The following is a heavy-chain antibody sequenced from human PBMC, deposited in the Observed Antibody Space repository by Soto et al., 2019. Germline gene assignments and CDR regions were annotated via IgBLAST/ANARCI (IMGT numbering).Heavy chain of an antibody. J-gene: IGHJ3*02. CDR1: GGSFSGYY. CDR2: INHSGST. V-gene: IGHV4-34*01. D-gene: IGHD3-9*01. Sequence: QVQLQQWGAGLLKPSETLSLTCAVYGGSFSGYYWSWIRQPPGKGLEWIGEINHSGSTNDKPSHKRPVPVSVDTSKDQFSLKLSSVTAADTAVYYCARGIFEILTGYYLWEPNAFAIWGQGTMVTVSS. CDR3: ARGIFEILTGYYLWEPNAFAI.